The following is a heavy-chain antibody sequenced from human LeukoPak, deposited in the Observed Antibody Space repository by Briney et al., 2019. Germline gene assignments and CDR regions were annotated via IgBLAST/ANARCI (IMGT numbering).Heavy chain of an antibody. CDR2: IYYSGST. D-gene: IGHD6-19*01. CDR3: ARDSSYSSGWYGGDWFDP. V-gene: IGHV4-59*01. J-gene: IGHJ5*02. Sequence: PSETLSLTCTVSGGSISNYYWSWIRQPPGKGLEWIGYIYYSGSTNYNPSLKSRVTISVDTSKNQFSLKLSSVTAADTAVYYCARDSSYSSGWYGGDWFDPWGQGTLVTVSS. CDR1: GGSISNYY.